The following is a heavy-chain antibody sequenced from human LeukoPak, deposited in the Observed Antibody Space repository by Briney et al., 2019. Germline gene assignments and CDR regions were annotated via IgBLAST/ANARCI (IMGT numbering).Heavy chain of an antibody. CDR3: ARGPRCRGGSCYGDDAFEI. CDR2: IWYDGSNK. CDR1: GFTFSSSG. D-gene: IGHD2-15*01. V-gene: IGHV3-33*01. Sequence: GGSLRLSCAASGFTFSSSGMHWVRQAPGKRLEGVAVIWYDGSNKYYADSVKGRFTISRDNSKNKLYLQINRMRAEDTAVYECARGPRCRGGSCYGDDAFEIWGQGTMVTVSS. J-gene: IGHJ3*02.